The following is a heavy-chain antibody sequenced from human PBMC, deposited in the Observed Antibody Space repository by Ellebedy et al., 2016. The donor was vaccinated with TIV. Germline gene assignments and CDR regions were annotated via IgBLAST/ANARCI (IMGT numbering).Heavy chain of an antibody. CDR2: IYYSGST. V-gene: IGHV4-59*01. D-gene: IGHD1-26*01. Sequence: MPSETLSLTCTVSGGSISSYYWSWIRQPPGKGLEWMGYIYYSGSTNYNPSLKSRFTISVDTSKNQFSLKLSSVTASDTAVYYCARGGIAPFDYWGQGTLVTVSS. CDR1: GGSISSYY. CDR3: ARGGIAPFDY. J-gene: IGHJ4*02.